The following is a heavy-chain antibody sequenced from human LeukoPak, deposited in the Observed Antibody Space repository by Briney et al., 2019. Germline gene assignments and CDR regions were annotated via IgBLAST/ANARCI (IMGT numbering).Heavy chain of an antibody. D-gene: IGHD6-13*01. CDR3: ARRAAGRGVSYNYYYLDV. V-gene: IGHV4-59*01. CDR2: FSSSGSP. Sequence: SETLSLTCTVSGGSISTYYWNWIRQSPGKRLEWIGSFSSSGSPDYNPSLRSRITMSVDTSNNQVSLSLSSVTAADTALYYCARRAAGRGVSYNYYYLDVWGKGTTVTVSS. CDR1: GGSISTYY. J-gene: IGHJ6*03.